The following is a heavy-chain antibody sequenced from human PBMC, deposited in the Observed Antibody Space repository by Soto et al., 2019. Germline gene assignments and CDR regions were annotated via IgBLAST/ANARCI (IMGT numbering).Heavy chain of an antibody. J-gene: IGHJ6*02. CDR2: ISYDGSNK. CDR3: AKDGNSGWQIYYYYGMDV. CDR1: GFTFSSYG. V-gene: IGHV3-30*18. D-gene: IGHD6-19*01. Sequence: PGGSLRLSCAASGFTFSSYGMHWVRQAPGKGLEWVAVISYDGSNKYYAGSVKGRFTISRDNSKNTLYLQMNSLRAEDTAVYYCAKDGNSGWQIYYYYGMDVWGQGTTVTVSS.